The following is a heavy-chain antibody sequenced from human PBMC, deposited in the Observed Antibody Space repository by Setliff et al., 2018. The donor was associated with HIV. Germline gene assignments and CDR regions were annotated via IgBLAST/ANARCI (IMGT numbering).Heavy chain of an antibody. V-gene: IGHV1-69*05. CDR1: GDRLSIHP. J-gene: IGHJ5*02. D-gene: IGHD6-13*01. CDR2: IIPAFGTA. CDR3: ARAPGIAAAYWFDP. Sequence: SVKVSCKASGDRLSIHPISWVRQAPGRGLDWMGGIIPAFGTANYAQKFQGRVTITTDESTSTAYMELSSLRSEDTAVYYCARAPGIAAAYWFDPWGQGTLVTVSS.